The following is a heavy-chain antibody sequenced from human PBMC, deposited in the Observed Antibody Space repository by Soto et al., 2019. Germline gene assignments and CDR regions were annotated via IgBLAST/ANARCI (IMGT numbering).Heavy chain of an antibody. J-gene: IGHJ3*02. CDR3: AREPHSDAIYX. CDR2: IRANDDSI. Sequence: WGSLRLSCVASGFDFRSYEMNGVRQAPGKGLEWVSNIRANDDSIYYGYSVKVRCSVSRDNAKNSLFLEMNSLRVDDTAVYYCAREPHSDAIYXWGQVTMVTVS. V-gene: IGHV3-48*03. CDR1: GFDFRSYE.